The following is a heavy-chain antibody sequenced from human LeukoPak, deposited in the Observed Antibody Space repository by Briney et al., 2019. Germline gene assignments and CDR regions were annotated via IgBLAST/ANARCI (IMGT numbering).Heavy chain of an antibody. J-gene: IGHJ4*02. CDR1: GGSISSGNW. Sequence: PSGTLSLTCAVSGGSISSGNWWSWVRQPPGKGLEWIGEIYHSGSTNYNPSLKSRVTISVDKSKNRFSLKLNSVTAADTAVYYCAREGRDGYNLGYWGQGTLVTVSS. V-gene: IGHV4-4*02. CDR2: IYHSGST. D-gene: IGHD5-24*01. CDR3: AREGRDGYNLGY.